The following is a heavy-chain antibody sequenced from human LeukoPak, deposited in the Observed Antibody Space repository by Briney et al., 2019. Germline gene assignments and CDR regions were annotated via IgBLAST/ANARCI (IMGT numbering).Heavy chain of an antibody. Sequence: GESLKISCKGSGYSFNTFWIGWVRQTPETGLEWMGNIYPSDSETKYKPSFQGQVTISVDKSISTAYLRLSSLKASDTAIYYCARLIYYGSGRTYFFDSWGQGTLVTVSS. V-gene: IGHV5-51*01. J-gene: IGHJ4*02. D-gene: IGHD3-10*01. CDR1: GYSFNTFW. CDR3: ARLIYYGSGRTYFFDS. CDR2: IYPSDSET.